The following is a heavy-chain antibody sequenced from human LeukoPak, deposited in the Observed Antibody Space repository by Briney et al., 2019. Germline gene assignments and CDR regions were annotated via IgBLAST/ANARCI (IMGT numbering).Heavy chain of an antibody. Sequence: ASVKVSCKASGGTFSSYAISWVRQAPGQGREWMGGIIPIFGTANYAQKFQGRVTITADESTSTAYMELSSLRSEDTAVYYCARVISYDSSGYYSHFDYWGQGTLVTVSS. CDR1: GGTFSSYA. CDR2: IIPIFGTA. CDR3: ARVISYDSSGYYSHFDY. D-gene: IGHD3-22*01. V-gene: IGHV1-69*13. J-gene: IGHJ4*02.